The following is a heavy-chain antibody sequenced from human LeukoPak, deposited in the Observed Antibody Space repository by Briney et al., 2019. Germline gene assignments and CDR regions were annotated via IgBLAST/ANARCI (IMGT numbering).Heavy chain of an antibody. CDR3: ARDPNAVVVLAGDFDY. V-gene: IGHV3-66*01. J-gene: IGHJ4*02. CDR2: IYSGGST. D-gene: IGHD2-2*01. Sequence: GGSLRLSCAASGFTVSSNYMSWVRQAPGKGLGWVLVIYSGGSTYYADSVKSRFTISRDNSKNTLYLQINRLRAENTAVYYCARDPNAVVVLAGDFDYWGQGTLVTVSS. CDR1: GFTVSSNY.